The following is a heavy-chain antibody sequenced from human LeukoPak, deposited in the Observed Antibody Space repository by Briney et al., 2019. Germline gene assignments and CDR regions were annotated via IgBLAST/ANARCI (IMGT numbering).Heavy chain of an antibody. J-gene: IGHJ4*01. CDR1: GFIFSSYA. Sequence: GGSLRLSCAASGFIFSSYAMSWVRQAPGKGLEWVSTIIGSAANTYYADSVKGRFTISRDDSKNTVYLQMNSLRAEDTAVYSCAKYTSGTSYRGLDQWGHGTLVTVSS. V-gene: IGHV3-23*01. CDR3: AKYTSGTSYRGLDQ. CDR2: IIGSAANT. D-gene: IGHD3-10*01.